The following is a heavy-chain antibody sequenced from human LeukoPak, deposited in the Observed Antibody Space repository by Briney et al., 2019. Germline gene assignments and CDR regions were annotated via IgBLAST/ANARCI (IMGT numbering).Heavy chain of an antibody. D-gene: IGHD6-13*01. CDR2: INSDGSST. J-gene: IGHJ5*02. Sequence: GSLRLSCAASGFTFSSYWMHWVRQAPGKGLVWVSRINSDGSSTSYADSVKGRFTISRDNAKNTLYLQMNSLRAEDTAVYYCARDRIAAAGRGWFDPWGQGTLVTVSS. CDR1: GFTFSSYW. V-gene: IGHV3-74*01. CDR3: ARDRIAAAGRGWFDP.